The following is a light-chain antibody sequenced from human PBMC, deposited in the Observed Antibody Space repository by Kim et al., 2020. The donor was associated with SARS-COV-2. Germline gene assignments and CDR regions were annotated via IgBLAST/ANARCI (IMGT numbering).Light chain of an antibody. CDR3: QQYKDWYT. Sequence: EIVMTQSPATLSVSPGERATLSCRASQSVSSNLAWYQQKPGQGPRVLIYDASTRVRGIPARFSGSGSGTELTLTIDSLQSEDFAIYYCQQYKDWYTFGQGTKLEI. CDR1: QSVSSN. J-gene: IGKJ2*01. CDR2: DAS. V-gene: IGKV3-15*01.